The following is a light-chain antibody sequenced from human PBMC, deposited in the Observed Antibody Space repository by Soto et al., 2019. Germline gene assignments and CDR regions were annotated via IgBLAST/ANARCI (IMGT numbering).Light chain of an antibody. V-gene: IGKV3-20*01. J-gene: IGKJ2*01. CDR3: QQYGGSTRT. CDR2: GVS. CDR1: QSVPSNY. Sequence: EIVLTQSPGTLSLSPGERATLSCRASQSVPSNYLAWYQQKPGQAPRLLIYGVSSRATDIPDRFSGSGSWTDFTLTINRLEPEDFAVYYCQQYGGSTRTFGQGTKLEIK.